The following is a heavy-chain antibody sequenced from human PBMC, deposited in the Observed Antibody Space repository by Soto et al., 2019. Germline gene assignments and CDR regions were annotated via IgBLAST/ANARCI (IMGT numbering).Heavy chain of an antibody. CDR2: ISRTIGYM. CDR3: ASVGLADY. D-gene: IGHD1-26*01. J-gene: IGHJ4*02. Sequence: PGGSLRLSCAASGFTFSSYTMNWVRQVPGKGLEWVSSISRTIGYMYYADSVKGRFTISRDNAKNSLYLQMNSLRAEDTAVYYCASVGLADYWGQGTLVTVSS. V-gene: IGHV3-21*01. CDR1: GFTFSSYT.